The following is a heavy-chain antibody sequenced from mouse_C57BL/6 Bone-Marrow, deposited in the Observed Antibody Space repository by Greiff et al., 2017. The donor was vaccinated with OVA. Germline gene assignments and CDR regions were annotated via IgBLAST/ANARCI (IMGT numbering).Heavy chain of an antibody. Sequence: VQLQQSGAELVRPGTSVKVSCKASGYAFTNYLIEWVKQRPGQGLEWIGVINPGSGGTNYNEKFKGKATLTADKSSSTAYMQLSSLTSEDSAVYFCAREDYDYAGFAYWGQGTLVTVSA. CDR3: AREDYDYAGFAY. D-gene: IGHD2-4*01. J-gene: IGHJ3*01. CDR2: INPGSGGT. V-gene: IGHV1-54*01. CDR1: GYAFTNYL.